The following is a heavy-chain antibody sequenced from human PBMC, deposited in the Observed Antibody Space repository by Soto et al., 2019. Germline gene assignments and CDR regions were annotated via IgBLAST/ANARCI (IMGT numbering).Heavy chain of an antibody. J-gene: IGHJ4*02. D-gene: IGHD5-12*01. Sequence: DVQLVESGGGLVRPGGSLRLSCTASGFTFSEYSMSWVRQAPGKGLEWVSSITHSGTYVYYADSVKGRFIISRDSASNSLFLQMTSLRAEDTAVYHCARARGNDWYSDYWGQGTLVTVSS. CDR2: ITHSGTYV. CDR1: GFTFSEYS. V-gene: IGHV3-21*01. CDR3: ARARGNDWYSDY.